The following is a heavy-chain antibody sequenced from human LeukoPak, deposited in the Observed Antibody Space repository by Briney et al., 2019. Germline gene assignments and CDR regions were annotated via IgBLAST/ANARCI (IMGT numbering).Heavy chain of an antibody. J-gene: IGHJ4*02. Sequence: PSETLSLTCTVSGGSISSYYWSWIRQPPGKGLEWIGYIYYSGSTNYNPSLKSRVTISVDTSKNQFSLKLSSVTAADAAVYYCARAVRYFDWLPDTHYFDYWGQGTLVTVSS. D-gene: IGHD3-9*01. CDR3: ARAVRYFDWLPDTHYFDY. CDR1: GGSISSYY. V-gene: IGHV4-59*01. CDR2: IYYSGST.